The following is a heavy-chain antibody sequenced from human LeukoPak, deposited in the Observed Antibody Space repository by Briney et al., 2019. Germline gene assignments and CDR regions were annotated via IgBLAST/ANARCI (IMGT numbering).Heavy chain of an antibody. CDR1: GGSFSGYY. CDR2: INHSGST. CDR3: ARAGGIWFGELFAGYYFDY. J-gene: IGHJ4*02. V-gene: IGHV4-34*01. Sequence: PSETLSLTCAVYGGSFSGYYWSWIRQPPGKGLEWIGEINHSGSTNYNPSLKSRVTMSVDTSKNQFSLKLSSVTAADTAVYYCARAGGIWFGELFAGYYFDYWGQGTLVTVSS. D-gene: IGHD3-10*01.